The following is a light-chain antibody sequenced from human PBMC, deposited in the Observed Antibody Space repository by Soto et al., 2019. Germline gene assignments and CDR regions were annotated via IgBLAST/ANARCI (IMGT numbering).Light chain of an antibody. V-gene: IGLV2-14*01. CDR3: SSYTSSSTLNYV. J-gene: IGLJ1*01. CDR1: SSDVGGYNY. CDR2: DVS. Sequence: QSALTQPASVNGSPGQSITISCTGTSSDVGGYNYVSWYQQHPGKAPKLMIYDVSNRPSGVSNRFSGSKSGNTASLTISGLQAEDEADYYCSSYTSSSTLNYVFGTGTKVTVL.